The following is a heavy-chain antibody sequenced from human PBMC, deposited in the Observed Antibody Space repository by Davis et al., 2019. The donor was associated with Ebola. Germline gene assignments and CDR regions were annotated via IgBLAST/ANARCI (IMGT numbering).Heavy chain of an antibody. Sequence: GESLKISCAASGFTFSSYWMHWVRQLPGKGLVWVSRINGDGSSTRYADPVKGRFTISRDNAKNTLYLQMNSLRAEDTAVYFCVKNYYGMDVWGQGTTVTVSS. V-gene: IGHV3-74*01. J-gene: IGHJ6*02. CDR3: VKNYYGMDV. CDR1: GFTFSSYW. D-gene: IGHD3-10*01. CDR2: INGDGSST.